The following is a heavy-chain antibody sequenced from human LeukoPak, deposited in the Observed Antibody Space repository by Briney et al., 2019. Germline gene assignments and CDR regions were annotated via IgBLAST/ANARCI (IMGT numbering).Heavy chain of an antibody. V-gene: IGHV3-33*01. D-gene: IGHD2-2*01. J-gene: IGHJ5*02. Sequence: GGPLRLSCAASGFTFSSYGMHWVRQAPGKGLEWVAVIWYDGSNKYYADSVKGRFTISRDNSKNTLYLQMNSLRAEDTAVYYCARGAYGYCSSTSCPHRGNWFDPWGQGTLVTVSS. CDR2: IWYDGSNK. CDR1: GFTFSSYG. CDR3: ARGAYGYCSSTSCPHRGNWFDP.